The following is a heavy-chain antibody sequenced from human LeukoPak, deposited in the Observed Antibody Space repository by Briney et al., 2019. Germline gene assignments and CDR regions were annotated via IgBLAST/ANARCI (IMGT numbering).Heavy chain of an antibody. CDR1: GYSISSGYY. CDR2: IYHSGST. Sequence: SETLSLTCTVSGYSISSGYYWGWIRQPPGKGLEWIGSIYHSGSTNYNPSLKSRVTISVDTSKNQFSLKLSSVTAADTAVYYCARGPPVLLWFGELFGAFDIWGQGTMVTVSS. D-gene: IGHD3-10*01. J-gene: IGHJ3*02. CDR3: ARGPPVLLWFGELFGAFDI. V-gene: IGHV4-38-2*02.